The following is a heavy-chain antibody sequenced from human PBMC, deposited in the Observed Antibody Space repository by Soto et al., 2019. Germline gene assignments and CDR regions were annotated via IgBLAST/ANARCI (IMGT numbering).Heavy chain of an antibody. CDR1: GFTFSSYG. D-gene: IGHD6-19*01. CDR2: IWYDGSNK. CDR3: ARAIIAVAGTSGFQH. V-gene: IGHV3-33*01. J-gene: IGHJ1*01. Sequence: QVQLVESGGGVVQPGRSLRLSCAASGFTFSSYGMHWVRQAPGKGLEWVAVIWYDGSNKYYADSVKGRFTISRDNSKNRLYLQMNSLRAEDTAVYYCARAIIAVAGTSGFQHWGQGTLVTVSS.